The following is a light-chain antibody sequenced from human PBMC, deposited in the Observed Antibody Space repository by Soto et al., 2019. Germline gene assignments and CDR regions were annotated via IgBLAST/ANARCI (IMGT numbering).Light chain of an antibody. CDR3: QQRGNWPPT. CDR1: QSVSSY. CDR2: DAS. Sequence: EIVLTQSPATLSLSPGERATLSCRASQSVSSYLACYQQKPGQAPRLLIYDASNRATGIPARFSGSGSGTDFTLTISSLEPEDFAVYYCQQRGNWPPTLGPGTKVDIQ. J-gene: IGKJ3*01. V-gene: IGKV3-11*01.